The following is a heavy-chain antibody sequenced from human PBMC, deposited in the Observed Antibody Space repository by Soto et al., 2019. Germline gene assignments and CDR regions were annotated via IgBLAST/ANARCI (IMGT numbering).Heavy chain of an antibody. D-gene: IGHD3-10*01. Sequence: EVQLVESGGGLVQPGGSLRLSCAASGFTFSSYDMHWVRQATGKGLEWVSAISGSGGNTYYTDSVKGRFTISRDNSKNTLYLQMNSLRAEDTAVYYCAKRSLAGTYYLGTMDVWGQGTTVTVSS. CDR3: AKRSLAGTYYLGTMDV. V-gene: IGHV3-23*04. CDR1: GFTFSSYD. J-gene: IGHJ6*02. CDR2: ISGSGGNT.